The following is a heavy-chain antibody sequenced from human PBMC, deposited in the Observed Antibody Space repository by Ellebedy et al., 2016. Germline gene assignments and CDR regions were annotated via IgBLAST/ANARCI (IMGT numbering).Heavy chain of an antibody. J-gene: IGHJ4*02. CDR2: ISYDGSNK. V-gene: IGHV3-30*18. Sequence: GGSLRLXCAASGFTFSSYGMHWVRQAPGKGLEWVAVISYDGSNKYYADSVKGRFTISRDNSKNTLYLQMNSLRAEDTAVYYCAKRSCSSSSCYVNYWGQGTLVTVSS. CDR1: GFTFSSYG. CDR3: AKRSCSSSSCYVNY. D-gene: IGHD2-2*01.